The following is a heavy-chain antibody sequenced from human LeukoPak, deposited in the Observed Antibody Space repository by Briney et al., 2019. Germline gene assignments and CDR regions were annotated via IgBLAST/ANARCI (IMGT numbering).Heavy chain of an antibody. CDR2: IYYSGST. D-gene: IGHD3-22*01. CDR3: ARGGYYDSSDYYTFDY. Sequence: SQTLSLTCTVSGGSITSGGYYWTWIRQHPGQGLEWIGYIYYSGSTYYNPSLKSRVTMSVDTSKNQFSLKLSSVTAADAAVYYCARGGYYDSSDYYTFDYWGQGALVTVSS. CDR1: GGSITSGGYY. J-gene: IGHJ4*02. V-gene: IGHV4-31*03.